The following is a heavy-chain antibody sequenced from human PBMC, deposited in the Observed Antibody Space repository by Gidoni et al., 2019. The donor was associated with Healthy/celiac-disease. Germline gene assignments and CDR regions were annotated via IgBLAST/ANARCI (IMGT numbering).Heavy chain of an antibody. V-gene: IGHV3-64D*06. CDR2: ISSNGGST. Sequence: EVQLVESGGGLVQPGGSLRLSCSASGFTFSSSAMHWVRQAPPGKGLEYVSAISSNGGSTYYADSVKGRFTISRDNSKNTLYLQMSSLRAEDTAVYYCVKSLSIGYCSSTSCYGGFGEYFQHWGQGTLVTVSS. D-gene: IGHD2-2*01. CDR3: VKSLSIGYCSSTSCYGGFGEYFQH. J-gene: IGHJ1*01. CDR1: GFTFSSSA.